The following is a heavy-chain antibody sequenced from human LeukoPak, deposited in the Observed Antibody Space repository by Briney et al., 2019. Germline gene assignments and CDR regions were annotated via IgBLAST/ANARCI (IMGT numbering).Heavy chain of an antibody. CDR3: ARAPFSGRGTFDP. D-gene: IGHD5-12*01. J-gene: IGHJ5*02. V-gene: IGHV1-69*04. CDR2: IIPTLGIA. Sequence: SVKVSCKASGGTFSSYAISWVRQAPGQGLEWMGRIIPTLGIANYAQKFQGRVTITADKSTSTAYMELSSLRSEDTAVYYCARAPFSGRGTFDPWGQGTLVTVSS. CDR1: GGTFSSYA.